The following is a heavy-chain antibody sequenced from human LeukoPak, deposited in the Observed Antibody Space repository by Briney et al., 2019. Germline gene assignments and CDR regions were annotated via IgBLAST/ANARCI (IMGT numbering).Heavy chain of an antibody. CDR3: ARDQRLRYSGSDWFDP. Sequence: ASVKVSCKASGYTFTGYYMHWVRQAPGQGLEWMGWINPNSGGTYYAQKFQGRVTMTSDTSISTAYMELSRLRSDDTAVYFCARDQRLRYSGSDWFDPWGQGTLVTVSS. CDR1: GYTFTGYY. CDR2: INPNSGGT. D-gene: IGHD1-26*01. J-gene: IGHJ5*02. V-gene: IGHV1-2*02.